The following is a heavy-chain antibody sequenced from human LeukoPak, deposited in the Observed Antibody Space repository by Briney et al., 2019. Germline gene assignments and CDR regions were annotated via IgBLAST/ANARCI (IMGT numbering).Heavy chain of an antibody. Sequence: GASVKVSCMASGYTFTSYYMHWVRQAPGQGLEWMGIINPSGGTTSCAQKFQGRVTMTRDTSTSTVYMELSSPRSEDTAVYYCARSSSWYYVDYWGQGTLVAVSS. CDR1: GYTFTSYY. D-gene: IGHD6-13*01. CDR2: INPSGGTT. J-gene: IGHJ4*02. V-gene: IGHV1-46*01. CDR3: ARSSSWYYVDY.